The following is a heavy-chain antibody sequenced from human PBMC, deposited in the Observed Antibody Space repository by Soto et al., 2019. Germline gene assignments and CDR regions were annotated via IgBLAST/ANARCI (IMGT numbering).Heavy chain of an antibody. D-gene: IGHD3-3*01. V-gene: IGHV3-23*01. J-gene: IGHJ4*02. Sequence: EVQLLESGGGLVQPGGSLRLSCAASGFTFSSYAMSWVRQAPGKGLEWVSAISGSGGSTYYPDSVKGRFTISRDNSKNTLYLQINILRADDTAVYYCAKADFCRGYYRWAYWGQGTLVPVSS. CDR2: ISGSGGST. CDR1: GFTFSSYA. CDR3: AKADFCRGYYRWAY.